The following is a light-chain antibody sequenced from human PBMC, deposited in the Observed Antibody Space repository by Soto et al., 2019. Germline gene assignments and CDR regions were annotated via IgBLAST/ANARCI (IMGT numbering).Light chain of an antibody. CDR3: QQDNNWPPLT. J-gene: IGKJ4*01. V-gene: IGKV3-15*01. CDR2: GAS. CDR1: QSISYN. Sequence: EIVMTQSPATQSLSPGDRATLSCRASQSISYNLAWYQQKPGQAPRLLIYGASTRATGIPARFSGSGSGTEFTLTINSLQSEDFAVYYCQQDNNWPPLTFGGGTKVDIK.